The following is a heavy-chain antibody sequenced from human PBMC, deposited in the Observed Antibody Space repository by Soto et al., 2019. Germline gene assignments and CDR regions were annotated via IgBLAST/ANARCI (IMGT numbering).Heavy chain of an antibody. CDR2: ISSGSSDK. CDR1: GFTFSSVS. V-gene: IGHV3-21*01. Sequence: GGSLRLSCEASGFTFSSVSMNWVRQVPGKGLEWVASISSGSSDKWYADSVKGRFIISRDNAQNSLFLQMNTLRPEDTAMYYCARVDYWGQGTQVTVSS. J-gene: IGHJ4*02. CDR3: ARVDY.